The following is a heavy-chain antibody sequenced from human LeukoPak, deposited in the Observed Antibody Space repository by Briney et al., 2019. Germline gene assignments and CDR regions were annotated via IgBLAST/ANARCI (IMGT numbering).Heavy chain of an antibody. Sequence: PGGSLRLSCLTSGFTFSTNAMSWVRQAPGEGLEWISGISGSGASTYYADSVTGRFTISRDNSRNTLYLQMNSLRGDDTAVHYCAKDGGKWESLHFFDYWGQGTLVTVSS. D-gene: IGHD1-26*01. CDR1: GFTFSTNA. J-gene: IGHJ4*02. V-gene: IGHV3-23*01. CDR2: ISGSGAST. CDR3: AKDGGKWESLHFFDY.